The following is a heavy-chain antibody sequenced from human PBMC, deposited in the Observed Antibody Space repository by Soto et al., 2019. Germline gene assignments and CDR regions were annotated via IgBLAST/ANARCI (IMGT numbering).Heavy chain of an antibody. D-gene: IGHD5-12*01. V-gene: IGHV4-31*03. CDR1: GGSISSGGYY. CDR3: ARGRLVATTYNWFDP. J-gene: IGHJ5*02. Sequence: PSETLSLTCTVSGGSISSGGYYWSWIRQHPGKGLEWIGYIYYSGSTYYNPSLKSRVTISVDTSKNQFSLKLSSVTAADTAVYYCARGRLVATTYNWFDPWGQGTLVTSPQ. CDR2: IYYSGST.